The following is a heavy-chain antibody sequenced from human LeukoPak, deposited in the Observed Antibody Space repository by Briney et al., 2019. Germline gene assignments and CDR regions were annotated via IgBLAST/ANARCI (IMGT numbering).Heavy chain of an antibody. CDR1: GYTFTSYY. D-gene: IGHD6-19*01. V-gene: IGHV1-46*01. CDR3: ARGSSGWYAHWDYYYMDV. Sequence: ASVKVSCKASGYTFTSYYMHWVRQAPGQGLEWMGIINPSGGSTSYAQKFQGRVTMTRDMSTSTVYMELSSLRSEDTAVYYCARGSSGWYAHWDYYYMDVWGKGTTVTISS. CDR2: INPSGGST. J-gene: IGHJ6*03.